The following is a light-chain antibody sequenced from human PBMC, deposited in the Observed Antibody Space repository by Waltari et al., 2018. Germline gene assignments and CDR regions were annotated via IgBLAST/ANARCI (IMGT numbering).Light chain of an antibody. CDR1: QDVINY. J-gene: IGKJ1*01. V-gene: IGKV1-33*01. CDR2: DAA. Sequence: DMQMTQSPASLSASVGDTITITCQPSQDVINYINWYQQKPGKAPQLLIYDAATLKTGVPSRFRGRQSGTYFTFTISGLQPEDVGTYYCQHSEAFGQGTTVEI. CDR3: QHSEA.